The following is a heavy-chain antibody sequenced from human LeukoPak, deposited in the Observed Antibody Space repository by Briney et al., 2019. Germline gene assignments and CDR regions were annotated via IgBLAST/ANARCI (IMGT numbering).Heavy chain of an antibody. CDR1: GFTFSGYG. V-gene: IGHV3-21*01. D-gene: IGHD6-19*01. Sequence: GGTLRLSCAASGFTFSGYGMSWVRQAPGKGLEWVSSISSSSSYIYYADSVKGRFTISRDNAKNSLYLQMHSLRAEDTTVYYCARDRGSGWYDYWGQGTLVTVSS. CDR3: ARDRGSGWYDY. CDR2: ISSSSSYI. J-gene: IGHJ4*02.